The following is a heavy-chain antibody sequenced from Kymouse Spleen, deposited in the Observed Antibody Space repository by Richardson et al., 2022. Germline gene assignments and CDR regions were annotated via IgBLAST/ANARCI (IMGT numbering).Heavy chain of an antibody. V-gene: IGHV3-33*01. CDR1: GFTFSSYG. D-gene: IGHD3-10*01. CDR2: IWYDGSNK. J-gene: IGHJ4*02. Sequence: QVQLVESGGGVVQPGRSLRLSCAASGFTFSSYGMHWVRQAPGKGLEWVAVIWYDGSNKYYADSVKGRFTISRDNSKNTLYLQMNSLRAEDTAVYYCARDPGLLWFGEFSFDYWGQGTLVTVSS. CDR3: ARDPGLLWFGEFSFDY.